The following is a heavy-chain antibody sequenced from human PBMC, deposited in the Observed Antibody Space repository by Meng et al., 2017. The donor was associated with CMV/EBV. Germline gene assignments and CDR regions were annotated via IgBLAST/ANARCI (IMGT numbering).Heavy chain of an antibody. CDR2: INPNSGGT. D-gene: IGHD1-26*01. CDR1: GYTFTGYY. CDR3: ARVGVRLGPFDY. V-gene: IGHV1-2*02. J-gene: IGHJ4*02. Sequence: QVRLGQSGAGGKKPGASVKVSCKASGYTFTGYYMHWVRQAPGQGLEWMGWINPNSGGTNYAQKFQGRVTMTRDTSISTAYMELSRLRSDDTAVYYCARVGVRLGPFDYWGQGTLVTVSS.